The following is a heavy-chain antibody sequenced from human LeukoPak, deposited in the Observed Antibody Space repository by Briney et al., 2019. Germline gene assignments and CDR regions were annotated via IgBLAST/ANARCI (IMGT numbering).Heavy chain of an antibody. CDR2: ISYDGSNK. J-gene: IGHJ4*02. D-gene: IGHD6-13*01. CDR3: ARGIAARFDY. CDR1: GGTFISYA. Sequence: SCKASGGTFISYAMHWVRQAPGKGLEWVAVISYDGSNKYYADSVKGRFTISRDNSKNTLYLQMNSLRAEDTAVYYCARGIAARFDYWGQGTLVTVSS. V-gene: IGHV3-30-3*01.